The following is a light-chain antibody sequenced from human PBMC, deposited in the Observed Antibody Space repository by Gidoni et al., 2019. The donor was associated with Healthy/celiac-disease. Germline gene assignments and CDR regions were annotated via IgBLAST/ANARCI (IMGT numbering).Light chain of an antibody. J-gene: IGKJ2*01. V-gene: IGKV1-5*03. CDR2: KAS. CDR3: QQYNSYSYT. Sequence: DIQMTQSPSTLSASVGDRVTITCRASQSISSRLAWYQQKPGKAPKLLIYKASSLESGVPSRFSGSGSGTEFTLTISSLQPDDFANYYCQQYNSYSYTFGQGTKLEIK. CDR1: QSISSR.